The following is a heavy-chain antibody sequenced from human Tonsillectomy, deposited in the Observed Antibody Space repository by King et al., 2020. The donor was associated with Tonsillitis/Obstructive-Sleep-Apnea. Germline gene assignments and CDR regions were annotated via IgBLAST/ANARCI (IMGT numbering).Heavy chain of an antibody. D-gene: IGHD5-18*01. V-gene: IGHV2-26*01. J-gene: IGHJ2*01. CDR3: ARISWLRSLYWYFDL. CDR2: IFSNDEK. Sequence: VTLKESGPVLVKPTETLTLTCTVSGFSLSNARMGVSWIRQPPGKALEWLAHIFSNDEKSYSTSAKSRLPISKDTSKSQVVLTMTNMDPVDTSTYYCARISWLRSLYWYFDLWGRGTLVTVSS. CDR1: GFSLSNARMG.